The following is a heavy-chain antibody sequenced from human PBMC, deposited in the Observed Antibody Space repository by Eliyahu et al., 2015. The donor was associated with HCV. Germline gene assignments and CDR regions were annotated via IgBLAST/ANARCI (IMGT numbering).Heavy chain of an antibody. Sequence: QVQLQESGPGLVKPSETLSLTCTXSGGSITPYYWXWIRQPPGKGPEWIGDXHFSGSTNLNPPLKSRVTISVDTSKNQFSLNLTSVTAADTAVYYCASGGGGIAVAGTGGWFDPWGQGTLVTVSS. CDR1: GGSITPYY. D-gene: IGHD6-19*01. CDR3: ASGGGGIAVAGTGGWFDP. CDR2: XHFSGST. J-gene: IGHJ5*02. V-gene: IGHV4-59*01.